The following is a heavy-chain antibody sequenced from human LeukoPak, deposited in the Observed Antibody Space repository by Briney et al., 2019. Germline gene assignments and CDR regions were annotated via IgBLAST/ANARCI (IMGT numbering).Heavy chain of an antibody. Sequence: PGGSLRLSCAASGFTFSSYWMSWVRQAPGKGLEWVANIKKDGSEKYYVDSVKGRFTISRDNSKNTVYLQMNSLKTEDTAVYYCAKPLSGSPYYFDFWGQGTLVTVSS. D-gene: IGHD1-26*01. CDR3: AKPLSGSPYYFDF. CDR2: IKKDGSEK. CDR1: GFTFSSYW. J-gene: IGHJ4*02. V-gene: IGHV3-7*01.